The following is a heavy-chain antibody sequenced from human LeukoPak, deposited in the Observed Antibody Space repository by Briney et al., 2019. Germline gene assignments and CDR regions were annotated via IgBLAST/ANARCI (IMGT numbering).Heavy chain of an antibody. CDR2: MSYDGSNE. J-gene: IGHJ3*02. CDR1: GFSFSNYV. D-gene: IGHD3-10*01. CDR3: ARDTTPFGDEAFDI. V-gene: IGHV3-30*04. Sequence: GWSLRLSCAASGFSFSNYVMHWVRQAPGKGLEWVAVMSYDGSNEYYADSVKGRFTISRDNSKNTLYLQMNSLRAEDTAVYYCARDTTPFGDEAFDIWGQGTMVIVSS.